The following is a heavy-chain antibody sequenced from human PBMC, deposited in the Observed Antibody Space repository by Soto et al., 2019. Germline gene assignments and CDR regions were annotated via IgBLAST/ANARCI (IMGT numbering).Heavy chain of an antibody. Sequence: QVQLLQWGAGLLKPSETLSLTCAVYGGSFSGYYWSWIRQPPGKGLEWIGEINHSGSTNYNPSLKSRVTISVDASKKQFFLRLSSVTAADTAVYYCARGWAYYGSGSYYNNWGQGTLVTVSS. J-gene: IGHJ4*02. CDR1: GGSFSGYY. CDR2: INHSGST. CDR3: ARGWAYYGSGSYYNN. V-gene: IGHV4-34*02. D-gene: IGHD3-10*01.